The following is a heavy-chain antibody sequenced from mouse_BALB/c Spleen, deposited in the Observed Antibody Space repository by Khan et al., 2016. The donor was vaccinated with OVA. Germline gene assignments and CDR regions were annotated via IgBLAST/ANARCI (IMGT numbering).Heavy chain of an antibody. Sequence: QIQLVQSGPELKKPGETVKISCKASGYTFTNYGLNWVKQAPGKGLQWMGWINTNTGEPTYAVDFKGRFAFSLETSASTAYLQINNLKNEDTATYFCARPPYVSYVIVYWGQGTSGTVSS. V-gene: IGHV9-3-1*01. CDR2: INTNTGEP. CDR3: ARPPYVSYVIVY. D-gene: IGHD1-1*01. J-gene: IGHJ4*01. CDR1: GYTFTNYG.